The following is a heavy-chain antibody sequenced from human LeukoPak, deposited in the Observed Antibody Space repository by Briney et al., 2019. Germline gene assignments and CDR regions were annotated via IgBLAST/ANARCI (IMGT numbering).Heavy chain of an antibody. J-gene: IGHJ5*01. CDR3: ARALTPASGWLGS. Sequence: GGSLRLSCVASGFTFSGYTMSWLRQPPGKGLEWFSCVSSSSSYMYYGDPLKGRFTISRDNAKNFLYLQMDNLRADDTAMYYCARALTPASGWLGSWGQGTLVTVSS. V-gene: IGHV3-21*01. CDR1: GFTFSGYT. D-gene: IGHD6-19*01. CDR2: VSSSSSYM.